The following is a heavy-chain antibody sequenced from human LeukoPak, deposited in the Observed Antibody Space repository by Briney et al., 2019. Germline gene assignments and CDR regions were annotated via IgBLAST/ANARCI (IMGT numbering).Heavy chain of an antibody. CDR3: ARAPGGGSVDY. J-gene: IGHJ4*02. Sequence: PGGSLRLSCAASGFTLSDYYMSWIRQAPEKGLEWISYIRSSGSPLFYADSVKGRFTISRDSAKNSLFLQMNSLRAEDTAVYYYARAPGGGSVDYWGQGTLVTVSS. V-gene: IGHV3-11*01. CDR2: IRSSGSPL. CDR1: GFTLSDYY. D-gene: IGHD1-26*01.